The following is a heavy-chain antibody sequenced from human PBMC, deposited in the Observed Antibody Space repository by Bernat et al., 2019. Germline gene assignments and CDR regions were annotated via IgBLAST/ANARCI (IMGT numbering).Heavy chain of an antibody. V-gene: IGHV3-74*01. J-gene: IGHJ4*02. Sequence: EVQLVESGGGLVQPGGSLRLSCAASGFTFSSYWMHWVRQTPGKGVVWVSRINSDGSSTNYADSVKGRFTISRDNDKNTLYLQMNSLRAEHTAVYYCATPELGSVEGYFGFWGQGTLVTVSS. CDR2: INSDGSST. CDR3: ATPELGSVEGYFGF. D-gene: IGHD1-14*01. CDR1: GFTFSSYW.